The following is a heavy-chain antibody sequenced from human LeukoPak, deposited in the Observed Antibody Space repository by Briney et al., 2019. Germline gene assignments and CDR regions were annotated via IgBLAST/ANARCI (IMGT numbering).Heavy chain of an antibody. CDR2: INHSGST. CDR1: GGSFSGYY. CDR3: ARRAKRIAADY. D-gene: IGHD2-15*01. V-gene: IGHV4-34*01. J-gene: IGHJ4*02. Sequence: SETLSLTCAVYGGSFSGYYWSWIRQPPGKGLEWIGEINHSGSTNYNPSLTSRVTISVDTSKNQFSLKLSSVTAADTAVYYCARRAKRIAADYWGQGTLVTVSS.